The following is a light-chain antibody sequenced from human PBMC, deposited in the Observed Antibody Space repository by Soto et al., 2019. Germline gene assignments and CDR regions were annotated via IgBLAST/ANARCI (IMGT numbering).Light chain of an antibody. V-gene: IGKV1-5*03. CDR3: QQYNSYSVT. Sequence: DSQMTQSPSTVSSYVGDSVTIPFRASQSVTTWLAWYQQRPGKAPKLLIYKASSLESGVPSRFSGSGSGTEFTLTISSLQPDDFATYYCQQYNSYSVTFGGGTKVDIK. CDR2: KAS. CDR1: QSVTTW. J-gene: IGKJ4*01.